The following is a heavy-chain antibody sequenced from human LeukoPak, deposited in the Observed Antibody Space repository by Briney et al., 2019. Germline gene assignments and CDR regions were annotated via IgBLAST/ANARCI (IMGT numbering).Heavy chain of an antibody. CDR3: ARTSEYYYDSSGYGY. CDR2: IKQDGSEK. J-gene: IGHJ4*02. Sequence: PGGSLRLSCAASGFTFSSYWMSWVRQAPGKGLEWVANIKQDGSEKYYVDSVKGRFTISRDNAKNSPYLQMNSLRAEDTAVYYCARTSEYYYDSSGYGYWGQGTLVTVSS. D-gene: IGHD3-22*01. V-gene: IGHV3-7*01. CDR1: GFTFSSYW.